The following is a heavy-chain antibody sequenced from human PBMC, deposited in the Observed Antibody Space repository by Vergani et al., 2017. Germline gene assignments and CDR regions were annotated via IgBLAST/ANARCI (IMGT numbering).Heavy chain of an antibody. J-gene: IGHJ4*02. V-gene: IGHV3-23*01. CDR2: IKNTGDST. D-gene: IGHD1/OR15-1a*01. CDR3: GGGSDNNN. CDR1: GFTFSSHA. Sequence: EVQLLQSEGAVVQPGGSLRLSCVASGFTFSSHAMSWVRQVHGHGLEWVSSIKNTGDSTHYADSVKGRFTISRDNSKNTLYVQMNSLIVENTAVYYCGGGSDNNNWGQGTLVTVSS.